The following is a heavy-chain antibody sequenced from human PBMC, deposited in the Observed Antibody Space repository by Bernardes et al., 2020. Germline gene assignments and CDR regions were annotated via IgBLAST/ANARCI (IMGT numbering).Heavy chain of an antibody. Sequence: GGSLRLSCEVSGFTFSTFWMSWVRQAPGKGLEWVANIKQEGSEKYYVDSVKGRFTISRDNAKNSVYLQLDSLRAEDTGVYYCARDHGPRCALDVWCPGTMVIVSS. D-gene: IGHD4-17*01. J-gene: IGHJ3*01. CDR1: GFTFSTFW. CDR3: ARDHGPRCALDV. V-gene: IGHV3-7*03. CDR2: IKQEGSEK.